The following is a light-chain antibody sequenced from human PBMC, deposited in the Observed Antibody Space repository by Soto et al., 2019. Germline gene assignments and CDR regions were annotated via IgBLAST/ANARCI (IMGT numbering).Light chain of an antibody. CDR1: QSVSSGY. CDR2: GAS. CDR3: QQYSSSPSIT. Sequence: EIVMTQYPGTLSLSPGERATLSCRAIQSVSSGYLAWYQQKPGQAPRLLIYGASTRATGIPDRFSGSGSGTDFTLTISRLEPEDFAVYYCQQYSSSPSITFGQGTRLEI. V-gene: IGKV3-20*01. J-gene: IGKJ5*01.